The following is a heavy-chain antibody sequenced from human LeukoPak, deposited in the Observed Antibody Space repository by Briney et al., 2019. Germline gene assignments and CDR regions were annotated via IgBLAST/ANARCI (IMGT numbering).Heavy chain of an antibody. CDR3: ATLLSSGWYVGY. CDR2: IYYSGTT. J-gene: IGHJ4*02. V-gene: IGHV4-59*01. D-gene: IGHD6-19*01. CDR1: GGSISSYY. Sequence: SETLSLTCTVSGGSISSYYWTWIREPPGKGLEWIGYIYYSGTTNYSPSLKSRVAISVDTSKNQFSLKLTSVTAADTAVYYCATLLSSGWYVGYWGQGTLVTVSS.